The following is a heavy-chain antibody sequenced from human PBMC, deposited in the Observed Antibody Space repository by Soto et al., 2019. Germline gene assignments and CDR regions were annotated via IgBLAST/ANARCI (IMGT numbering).Heavy chain of an antibody. Sequence: ASVKVSCKASGGTFSSYAISWVRQAPGQGLEWMGGIIPIFGTANYAQKFQGRVTITADKSTSTAYMELSSLRSEDTAVYYCAGEVWPATDGYNGYYFDYWGQGTLVTVSS. CDR2: IIPIFGTA. J-gene: IGHJ4*02. CDR3: AGEVWPATDGYNGYYFDY. CDR1: GGTFSSYA. D-gene: IGHD5-12*01. V-gene: IGHV1-69*06.